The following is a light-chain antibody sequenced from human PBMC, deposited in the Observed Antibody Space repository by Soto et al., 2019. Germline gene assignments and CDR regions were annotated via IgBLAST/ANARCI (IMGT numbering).Light chain of an antibody. Sequence: QSVLTQPPSVSGSPGQSVTISCTGTSSDVGSYNRVSWYQQPPGTAPKLMISEVSNRPSGVPDRFSGSKSGNTASLTISGLQAEDEADYFCSSYAGSSTVVFGGGTQLTVL. CDR3: SSYAGSSTVV. V-gene: IGLV2-18*02. J-gene: IGLJ2*01. CDR2: EVS. CDR1: SSDVGSYNR.